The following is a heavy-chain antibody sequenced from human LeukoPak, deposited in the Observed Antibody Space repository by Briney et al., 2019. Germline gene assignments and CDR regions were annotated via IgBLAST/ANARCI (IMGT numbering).Heavy chain of an antibody. Sequence: GGSLRLSCAASGFTFSSYGMHWVRQAPGKGLEWVAVIWYDGSNKYYADSVKVRFTISRDNSQNTLYLQMDSLRAEDTAVYYCAGDIASTAAAAPLGYWGQGTLVTVSS. CDR2: IWYDGSNK. V-gene: IGHV3-33*01. D-gene: IGHD6-13*01. CDR1: GFTFSSYG. J-gene: IGHJ4*02. CDR3: AGDIASTAAAAPLGY.